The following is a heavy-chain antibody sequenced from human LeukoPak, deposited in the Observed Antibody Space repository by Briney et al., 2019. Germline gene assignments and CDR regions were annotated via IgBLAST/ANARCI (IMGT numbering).Heavy chain of an antibody. J-gene: IGHJ4*02. CDR1: GFTFSGYW. V-gene: IGHV3-74*01. D-gene: IGHD1-1*01. CDR2: INSDGSST. CDR3: AKGVHTVDY. Sequence: GGSLRLSCAASGFTFSGYWMHWVRQAPGMGLVWVSRINSDGSSTFYADSVKGRFTISRDNSKNTLYLQMNSLRAEDTAVYYCAKGVHTVDYWGQGTLVTVSS.